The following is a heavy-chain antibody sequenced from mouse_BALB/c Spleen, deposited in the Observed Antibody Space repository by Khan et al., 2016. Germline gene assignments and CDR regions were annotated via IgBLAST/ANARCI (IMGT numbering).Heavy chain of an antibody. CDR2: INPSNGRT. J-gene: IGHJ2*01. D-gene: IGHD1-1*02. V-gene: IGHV1S81*02. Sequence: QVQLQQPGAELVKPGASVKLSCKASGYTFTSYWMHWVKQRPGQGLEWIGEINPSNGRTNYNEKFKTKATLTVDKSSSTAYMQLSSLTSEDSAVYYCAISGGTYDYWGQGTTLTVSS. CDR1: GYTFTSYW. CDR3: AISGGTYDY.